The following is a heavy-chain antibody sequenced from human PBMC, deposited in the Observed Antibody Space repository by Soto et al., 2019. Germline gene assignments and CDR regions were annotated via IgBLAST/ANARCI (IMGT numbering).Heavy chain of an antibody. CDR3: AHRPAIVTGYYYYYGMDV. CDR1: GFSLSTSGVG. D-gene: IGHD5-18*01. Sequence: QITLKESGPTLVKPTQTLTLTCTFSGFSLSTSGVGVGWISQPPGKALEWLALIYWDDDKRYSPSLKSRLTITKDTSKNQVVLTMTNMDPVDTATYYCAHRPAIVTGYYYYYGMDVWGQGTTVTVSS. J-gene: IGHJ6*02. CDR2: IYWDDDK. V-gene: IGHV2-5*02.